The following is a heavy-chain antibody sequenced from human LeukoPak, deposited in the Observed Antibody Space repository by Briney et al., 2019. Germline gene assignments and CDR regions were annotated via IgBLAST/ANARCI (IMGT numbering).Heavy chain of an antibody. V-gene: IGHV3-48*04. Sequence: GGSLRLSCAASGFNFSSYSMNWVRQAPGKGLEWLSYISSSSTTIYYADSVKGRFTISRDNAKNSLYLQMNSLKAEDTAVYYCTRNRFPITGTTNNYYYMDVWGKGTTVTVSS. CDR2: ISSSSTTI. D-gene: IGHD1-7*01. CDR1: GFNFSSYS. J-gene: IGHJ6*03. CDR3: TRNRFPITGTTNNYYYMDV.